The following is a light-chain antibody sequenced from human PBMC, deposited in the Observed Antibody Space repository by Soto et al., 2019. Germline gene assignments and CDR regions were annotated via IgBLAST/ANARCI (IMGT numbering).Light chain of an antibody. CDR2: DAS. Sequence: EIVLTQSPATLSLSPGERATLSCRASQSVSSYLVWYQQKPGQAPRLLIYDASNRATGIPARFSGSGSGTDFTLTISSPEPEDFAVYYCQQRSNWPPWTFGQGTKVEIK. J-gene: IGKJ1*01. CDR1: QSVSSY. CDR3: QQRSNWPPWT. V-gene: IGKV3-11*01.